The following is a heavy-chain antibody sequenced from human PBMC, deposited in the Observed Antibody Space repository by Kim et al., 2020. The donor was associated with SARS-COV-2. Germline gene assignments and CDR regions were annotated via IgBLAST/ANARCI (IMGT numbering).Heavy chain of an antibody. CDR3: AKSPQLRRLRLGELSLEFDY. CDR1: GFTFSSYA. CDR2: ISGSGGST. J-gene: IGHJ4*02. V-gene: IGHV3-23*01. D-gene: IGHD3-16*02. Sequence: GGSLRLSCAASGFTFSSYAMSWVRQAPGKGLEWVSAISGSGGSTYYADSVKGRFTISRDNSKNTLYLQMNSLRAEDTAVYYCAKSPQLRRLRLGELSLEFDYWGQGTLVTVSS.